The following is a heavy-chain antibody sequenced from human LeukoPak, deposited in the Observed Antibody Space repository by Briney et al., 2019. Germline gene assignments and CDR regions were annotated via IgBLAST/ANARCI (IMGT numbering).Heavy chain of an antibody. V-gene: IGHV1-2*02. Sequence: GASVKVSCKTSGYTFTGFYIHWVRQAPGQGLEWMGWINPNSGDTNYAQQFQGRVTMTGDTSISTAYMDLISLRSDDTAVYYCARGAGEGWYFDLWGRGTLVTVSS. CDR3: ARGAGEGWYFDL. D-gene: IGHD7-27*01. J-gene: IGHJ2*01. CDR2: INPNSGDT. CDR1: GYTFTGFY.